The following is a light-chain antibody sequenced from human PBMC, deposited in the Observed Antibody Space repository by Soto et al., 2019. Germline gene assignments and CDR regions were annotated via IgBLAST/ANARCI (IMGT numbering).Light chain of an antibody. V-gene: IGKV1-9*01. CDR1: QGIGCY. CDR3: QQLHSWGVT. Sequence: DIQLTQSPYFLSASVGDRVTITCRASQGIGCYLAWYQQKPGKAPKLLISGASTLQSGVPSRFSGSGSGTEFTLTISSLQPEDFATYSCQQLHSWGVTFGGGTKVEIK. J-gene: IGKJ4*02. CDR2: GAS.